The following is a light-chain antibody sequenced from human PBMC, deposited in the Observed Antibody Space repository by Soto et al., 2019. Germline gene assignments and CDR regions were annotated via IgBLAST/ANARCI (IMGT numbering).Light chain of an antibody. Sequence: QSALTQPASVSGSPGQSITISCTGTSSDVGSYNLVSWYQQHPGKAPKLMIYEVSKRPSGVSNRFSGSKSGNTASLTISGLQAEDEADYSCCSYVGTGAWVFGGGTKVTVL. CDR2: EVS. CDR3: CSYVGTGAWV. V-gene: IGLV2-23*02. J-gene: IGLJ3*02. CDR1: SSDVGSYNL.